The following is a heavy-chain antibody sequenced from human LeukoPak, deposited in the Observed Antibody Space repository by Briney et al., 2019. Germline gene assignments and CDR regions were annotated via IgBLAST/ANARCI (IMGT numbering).Heavy chain of an antibody. D-gene: IGHD2-2*01. CDR2: INPNSGGT. CDR1: GYTFTGYY. CDR3: ARDGDIVVLPAAMVNY. J-gene: IGHJ4*02. V-gene: IGHV1-2*02. Sequence: GASVKVSCKATGYTFTGYYMHWVRQAPGQGLEWMGWINPNSGGTNYAQKFQGRVTMTRDTSISTAYMELSRLRSDDTAVYYCARDGDIVVLPAAMVNYWGQGTLVTVSS.